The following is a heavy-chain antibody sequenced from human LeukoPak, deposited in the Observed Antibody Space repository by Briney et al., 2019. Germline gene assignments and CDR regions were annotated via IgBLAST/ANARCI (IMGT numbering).Heavy chain of an antibody. V-gene: IGHV1-46*01. CDR1: GYTFTNYY. CDR3: ARIRDGYNDAFDI. Sequence: ASVKVSCKASGYTFTNYYIHWVRQAPGQGLEWMGLINPGGDNTDYAQNFQGRVTMTRDTSTSTVYMGLSSLRSEDTAVYYCARIRDGYNDAFDIWGQGTMVTVSS. J-gene: IGHJ3*02. D-gene: IGHD5-24*01. CDR2: INPGGDNT.